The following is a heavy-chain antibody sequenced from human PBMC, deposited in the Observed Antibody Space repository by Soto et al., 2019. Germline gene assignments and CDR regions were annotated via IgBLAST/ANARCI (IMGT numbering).Heavy chain of an antibody. V-gene: IGHV4-59*01. D-gene: IGHD2-8*01. J-gene: IGHJ4*02. CDR3: AALGTVYRAVDH. CDR2: IYYTGST. Sequence: LSLTCSVSDGSINSYYWTWIRQPPGKRLEWIGYIYYTGSTNYNPSLNNRVTISLDTSKNQVSLTLTSVTAADAAVYYCAALGTVYRAVDHWGQGTLVTVS. CDR1: DGSINSYY.